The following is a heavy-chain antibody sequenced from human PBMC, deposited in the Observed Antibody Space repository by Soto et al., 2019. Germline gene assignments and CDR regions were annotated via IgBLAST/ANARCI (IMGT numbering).Heavy chain of an antibody. J-gene: IGHJ4*02. V-gene: IGHV3-30*18. Sequence: QVQLVESGGGVVQPGRSLRLSCAASGFTFSSYGMHWVRQAPGKGLEWVAVISYDGSNKYYADSVKGRFTISRDNSKNTLYLQMNSLRAEDTAVYYCAKSAGYYVSSGSLHYFDYWGQGTLVTVSS. CDR3: AKSAGYYVSSGSLHYFDY. CDR1: GFTFSSYG. CDR2: ISYDGSNK. D-gene: IGHD3-22*01.